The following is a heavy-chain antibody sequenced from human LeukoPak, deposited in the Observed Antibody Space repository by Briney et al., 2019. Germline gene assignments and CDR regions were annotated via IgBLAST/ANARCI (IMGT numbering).Heavy chain of an antibody. CDR1: GFTFSDYW. CDR3: AREVASAAFDY. J-gene: IGHJ4*02. CDR2: IKSDGISA. D-gene: IGHD5-12*01. Sequence: PGGSLRLSCAASGFTFSDYWMHWARQAPGKGLVWVSLIKSDGISAMYADSVKGRFSISRDNAKNTLYLQMNSLRAEDTAVYFCAREVASAAFDYWGQGTPVTVSS. V-gene: IGHV3-74*03.